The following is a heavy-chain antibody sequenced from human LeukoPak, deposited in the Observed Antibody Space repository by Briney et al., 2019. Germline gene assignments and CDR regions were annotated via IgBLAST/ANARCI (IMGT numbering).Heavy chain of an antibody. Sequence: PGRSLRLSCAASGFTFSSYGMHWVRRAPGKGLEWVAVISYDGSKKFYADSVKGRFTISRDNSKNTLYLQMNSLRAEDTAVYYCARKPDYYGADYWGQGTLVTVSS. J-gene: IGHJ4*02. D-gene: IGHD3-10*01. CDR2: ISYDGSKK. CDR3: ARKPDYYGADY. CDR1: GFTFSSYG. V-gene: IGHV3-30*03.